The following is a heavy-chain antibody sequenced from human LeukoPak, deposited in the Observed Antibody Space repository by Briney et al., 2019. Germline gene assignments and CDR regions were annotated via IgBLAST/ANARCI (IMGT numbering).Heavy chain of an antibody. J-gene: IGHJ4*02. V-gene: IGHV3-30-3*01. CDR1: GFTFSSYA. D-gene: IGHD3-9*01. CDR2: ISYDGSNK. CDR3: ARGKYYDILTGYPLDY. Sequence: PGRSLRLSCAASGFTFSSYAMHWVRQAPGKGLEWVAVISYDGSNKYYADSVKGRFTISRDNAKNSLYLQMNSLRAEDTAVYYCARGKYYDILTGYPLDYWGQGTLVTVSS.